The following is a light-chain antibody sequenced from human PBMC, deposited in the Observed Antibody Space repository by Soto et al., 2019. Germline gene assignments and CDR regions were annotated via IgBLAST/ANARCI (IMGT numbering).Light chain of an antibody. CDR3: QQTYSTPGGA. V-gene: IGKV1-39*01. Sequence: DIQVNQSPSSLSASVGDRVTITCRASQSISRYLNWYQQRPGRAPKLLIYAASTLQSGVPSRFSASGSGADFTLSMTNLQAEDIGTYYCQQTYSTPGGAFGQGTKVEI. CDR2: AAS. CDR1: QSISRY. J-gene: IGKJ1*01.